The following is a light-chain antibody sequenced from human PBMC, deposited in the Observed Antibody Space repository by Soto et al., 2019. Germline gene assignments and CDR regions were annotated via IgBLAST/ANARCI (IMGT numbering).Light chain of an antibody. J-gene: IGKJ2*01. CDR3: QQYGSSPRT. CDR2: NAS. Sequence: EIVLRQSPGTLSFSPGESATLSCRASQSISHNYLAWYQQKPGQAPRLLIYNASTRASGIPDRFSGSGSGTDFTLTISRLEPEDIAVYYCQQYGSSPRTFGQGTKLQIK. V-gene: IGKV3-20*01. CDR1: QSISHNY.